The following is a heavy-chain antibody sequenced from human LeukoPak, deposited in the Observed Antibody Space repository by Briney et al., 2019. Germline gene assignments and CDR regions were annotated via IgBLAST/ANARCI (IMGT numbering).Heavy chain of an antibody. Sequence: GGSLRLSRAASGFTFSDYYMSWIRQAPGKGLEWVSYISSSGSTIYYADSVKGRFTISRDNAKNSLYLQMNSLRAEDTAVYYCARKGDIVATNWFDPWGQGTLVTVSS. D-gene: IGHD5-12*01. CDR3: ARKGDIVATNWFDP. V-gene: IGHV3-11*01. CDR2: ISSSGSTI. CDR1: GFTFSDYY. J-gene: IGHJ5*02.